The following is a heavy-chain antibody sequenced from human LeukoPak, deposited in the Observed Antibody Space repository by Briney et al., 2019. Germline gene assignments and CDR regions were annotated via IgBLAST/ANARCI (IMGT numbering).Heavy chain of an antibody. CDR3: ARGNTYYYDSSGYRHFDY. CDR1: GGSFSGYY. V-gene: IGHV4-34*01. D-gene: IGHD3-22*01. CDR2: INHSGST. J-gene: IGHJ4*02. Sequence: PSETLSLTCAVYGGSFSGYYWSWICQPPGKGLEWIGEINHSGSTNYNPSLKSRVTISVDTSKNQFSLKLSSVTAADTAVYYCARGNTYYYDSSGYRHFDYWGQGTLVTVSS.